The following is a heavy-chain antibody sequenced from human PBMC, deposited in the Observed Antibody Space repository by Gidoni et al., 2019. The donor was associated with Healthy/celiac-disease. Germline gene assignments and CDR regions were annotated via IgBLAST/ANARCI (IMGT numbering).Heavy chain of an antibody. CDR1: GFTFSSYG. V-gene: IGHV3-30*18. D-gene: IGHD4-17*01. CDR3: AKDLSYGDLPAFDY. J-gene: IGHJ4*02. CDR2: ISYDGSNK. Sequence: QVQLVESGGGVVQPGRSLRLSCAASGFTFSSYGMHWVRQAPGKGLEWVAVISYDGSNKYYADSVKGRFTISRDNSKNTLYLQMNSLRAEDTAVYYCAKDLSYGDLPAFDYWGQGTLVTVSS.